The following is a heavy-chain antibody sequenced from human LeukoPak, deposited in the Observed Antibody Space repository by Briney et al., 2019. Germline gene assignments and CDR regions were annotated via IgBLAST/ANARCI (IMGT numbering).Heavy chain of an antibody. CDR2: IYYSGST. CDR3: ARISSGYAVDY. D-gene: IGHD3-22*01. CDR1: GYSISNGYY. V-gene: IGHV4-59*01. Sequence: PSETLSLTCTVSGYSISNGYYWSWIRQPPGKGLEWIGYIYYSGSTNYNPSLKSRVTISVDTSKNQFSLKLSSVAAADTAVYYCARISSGYAVDYWGQGTLVTVSS. J-gene: IGHJ4*02.